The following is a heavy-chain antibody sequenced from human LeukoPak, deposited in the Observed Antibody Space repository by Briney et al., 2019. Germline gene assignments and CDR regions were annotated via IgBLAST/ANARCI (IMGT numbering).Heavy chain of an antibody. CDR1: GLTVSNHW. Sequence: GGSLRLSCVASGLTVSNHWMSWVRQAPGKGLEWVANIREERGQEYYVDSVKGRFTISRDNSKNTLYLQMNSLRAEDTAVYYCAKGSSPFDYWGQGTLVTVSS. V-gene: IGHV3-7*03. J-gene: IGHJ4*02. CDR3: AKGSSPFDY. CDR2: IREERGQE. D-gene: IGHD6-13*01.